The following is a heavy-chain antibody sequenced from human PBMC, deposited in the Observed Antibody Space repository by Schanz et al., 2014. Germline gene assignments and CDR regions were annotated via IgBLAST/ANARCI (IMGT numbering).Heavy chain of an antibody. Sequence: QVQLVQSGAEVMKPGSSVKVSCKASGGTFSSYTINWVRQAPGQGPEWMGRIIPILGITNVAQTFQDRVTITADKSTSTAYMELSSLRSEDTAVYYCARGLGDARWLDLNEAFDIWGQGTIVTVSS. D-gene: IGHD6-19*01. CDR3: ARGLGDARWLDLNEAFDI. CDR2: IIPILGIT. V-gene: IGHV1-69*02. CDR1: GGTFSSYT. J-gene: IGHJ3*02.